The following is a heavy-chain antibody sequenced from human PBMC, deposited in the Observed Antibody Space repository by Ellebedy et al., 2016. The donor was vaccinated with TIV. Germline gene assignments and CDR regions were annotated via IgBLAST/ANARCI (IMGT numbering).Heavy chain of an antibody. CDR3: ARDGSLTTVFDY. D-gene: IGHD4-17*01. J-gene: IGHJ4*02. CDR1: GYTFTDYH. CDR2: TNPNSGGT. Sequence: AASVQVSCKATGYTFTDYHIHWVRQPPGHGLEWMGWTNPNSGGTNYAQKFQGRVTLTRDTTISTAFMERTRLTSDDTAVYYCARDGSLTTVFDYWGQGTLVTVSS. V-gene: IGHV1-2*02.